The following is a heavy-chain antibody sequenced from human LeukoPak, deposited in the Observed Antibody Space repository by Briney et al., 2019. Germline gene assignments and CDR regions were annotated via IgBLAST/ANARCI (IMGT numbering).Heavy chain of an antibody. CDR1: GFTFSSYN. V-gene: IGHV3-21*01. D-gene: IGHD3-10*01. CDR2: ISSSSSYM. Sequence: GGSLRLSCAASGFTFSSYNMNWVRQAPGKGLEWVSSISSSSSYMYCADSVKGRFTISRDNAKNSLYLQMNSLRAEDTAVYYCARDPSGGDYWGQGTLVTVSS. CDR3: ARDPSGGDY. J-gene: IGHJ4*02.